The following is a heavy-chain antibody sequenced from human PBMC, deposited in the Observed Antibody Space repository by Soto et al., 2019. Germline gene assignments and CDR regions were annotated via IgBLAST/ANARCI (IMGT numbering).Heavy chain of an antibody. CDR2: IWSDGNNK. CDR3: ARIQLDTIMALDY. V-gene: IGHV3-33*01. J-gene: IGHJ4*02. Sequence: QVQLVESGGGVVQPGRSLRLSCAASGFTFNTYGFHWIRQAPGRELEWVAVIWSDGNNKYYADSVKGRFTISRDSSKNTLYLELNSLRVEDTAVYYCARIQLDTIMALDYWGQGTLVTVSS. CDR1: GFTFNTYG. D-gene: IGHD1-1*01.